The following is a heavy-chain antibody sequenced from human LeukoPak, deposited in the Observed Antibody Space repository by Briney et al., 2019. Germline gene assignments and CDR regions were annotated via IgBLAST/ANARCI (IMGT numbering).Heavy chain of an antibody. CDR3: AKPRVGDFIVVVPAAEDC. CDR1: GFTFSNYA. CDR2: INGNGGGT. J-gene: IGHJ4*02. D-gene: IGHD2-2*01. Sequence: GGSLRLSCAASGFTFSNYAMSWVRQAPGKGLEWVSAINGNGGGTCYADSVKGRFTISRDNSRNTLFLHMNTLRAEDTAVYYCAKPRVGDFIVVVPAAEDCWGQGTLVTVSS. V-gene: IGHV3-23*01.